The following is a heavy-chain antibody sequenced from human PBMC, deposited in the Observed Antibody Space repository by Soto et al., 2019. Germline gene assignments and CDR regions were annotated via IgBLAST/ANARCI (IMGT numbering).Heavy chain of an antibody. CDR1: GYTVINFD. CDR3: ARMASAGTLNWFDP. CDR2: MNPGSGKT. V-gene: IGHV1-8*02. D-gene: IGHD6-13*01. J-gene: IGHJ5*02. Sequence: GASVKVSCKASGYTVINFDISWVRQAAGQGLEWLGWMNPGSGKTGYASKFQGRVAMTRDASTGTSHLELSSLTSDDTAVYYCARMASAGTLNWFDPWGQGTLVTVS.